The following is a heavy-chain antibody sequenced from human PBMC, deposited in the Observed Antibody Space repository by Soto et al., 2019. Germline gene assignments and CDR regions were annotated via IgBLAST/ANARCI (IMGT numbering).Heavy chain of an antibody. J-gene: IGHJ3*02. CDR3: ARATRLRYDSSGYGAFDI. Sequence: QVQLQESGPGLVKTSQTLSLTCTVSGGSISSCGYYWSWIRQHPGKGMEWIGYIYYSGSTYYNPSLQSRVTISVDTSKNQFSLKLSSVTAADTAVYFCARATRLRYDSSGYGAFDIWGQGTMVTVSS. CDR2: IYYSGST. CDR1: GGSISSCGYY. V-gene: IGHV4-31*03. D-gene: IGHD3-22*01.